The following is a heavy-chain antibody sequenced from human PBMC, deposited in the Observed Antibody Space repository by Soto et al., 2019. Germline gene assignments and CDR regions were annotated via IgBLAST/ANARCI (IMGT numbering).Heavy chain of an antibody. Sequence: GASVKVSCKASGYTFTSYDINWVRQATGQGLEWMGWMNPNSGNTGYAQKFQGRVTMTRNTSISTAYMELSSLRSEDTAVYYCARWGYSSSWSGYYYYGMDVWGQGTTVTVSS. CDR3: ARWGYSSSWSGYYYYGMDV. CDR2: MNPNSGNT. D-gene: IGHD6-13*01. J-gene: IGHJ6*02. CDR1: GYTFTSYD. V-gene: IGHV1-8*01.